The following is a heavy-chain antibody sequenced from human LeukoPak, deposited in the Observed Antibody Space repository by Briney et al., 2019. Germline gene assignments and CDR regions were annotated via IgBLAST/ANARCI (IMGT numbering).Heavy chain of an antibody. CDR2: IYPGDSDT. V-gene: IGHV5-51*01. Sequence: GESLKISCKGSGYSFTSYWIGWVRQMPGKGLEWMGIIYPGDSDTRYSPSFQGQVTISADKSISTAYLQWSSLKASDTAMYYCARRHSSTSWYYYYYMGVWGKGTTVTVSS. D-gene: IGHD2-2*01. CDR3: ARRHSSTSWYYYYYMGV. J-gene: IGHJ6*03. CDR1: GYSFTSYW.